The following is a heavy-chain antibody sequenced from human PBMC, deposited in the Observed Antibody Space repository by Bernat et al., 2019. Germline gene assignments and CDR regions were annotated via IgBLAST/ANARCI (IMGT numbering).Heavy chain of an antibody. CDR2: IGGGGGDI. Sequence: EVQLSESGGGLVQPGGYLRLSCEVSGFTFSFYAMNWVRQAPGKGLEWVSSIGGGGGDIYYPDSVRGRFTISRDNSKNTLYLQMNSLRAEDTAIYYCAKDMRGYYRPSDYWGQGTLVTVSS. V-gene: IGHV3-23*01. D-gene: IGHD3-22*01. CDR1: GFTFSFYA. J-gene: IGHJ4*02. CDR3: AKDMRGYYRPSDY.